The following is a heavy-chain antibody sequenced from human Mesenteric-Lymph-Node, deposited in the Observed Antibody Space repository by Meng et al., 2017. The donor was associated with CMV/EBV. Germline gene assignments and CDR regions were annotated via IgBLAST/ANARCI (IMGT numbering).Heavy chain of an antibody. CDR1: GGSISSYY. CDR3: TRVQSGSYWGFDP. J-gene: IGHJ5*02. D-gene: IGHD1-26*01. V-gene: IGHV4-59*01. Sequence: ESLKISCTVSGGSISSYYWSWIRQPPGKGLEWIAYIYYSGSTNYNPSLKSRVTISIDTSKNQFSLKLSSVTAADTAVYYCTRVQSGSYWGFDPWGQGTPVTVSS. CDR2: IYYSGST.